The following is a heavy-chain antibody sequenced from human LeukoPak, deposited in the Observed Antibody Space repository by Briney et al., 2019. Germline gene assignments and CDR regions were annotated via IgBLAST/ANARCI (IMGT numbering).Heavy chain of an antibody. CDR1: GFTFSSYA. D-gene: IGHD1-26*01. CDR3: AKVVGPLHPPGLCFDY. Sequence: GGSLRLSCAASGFTFSSYAMNWVRQAPGKGLEWVSGISGSGGSTYYADSVKGRFTISRDNSKNTLYLQMNSLRAEDTAVYYCAKVVGPLHPPGLCFDYWGQGTLVTVSS. J-gene: IGHJ4*02. CDR2: ISGSGGST. V-gene: IGHV3-23*01.